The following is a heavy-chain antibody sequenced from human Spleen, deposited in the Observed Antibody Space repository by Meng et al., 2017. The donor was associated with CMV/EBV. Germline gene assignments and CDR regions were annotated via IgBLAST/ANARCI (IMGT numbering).Heavy chain of an antibody. V-gene: IGHV1-69*05. CDR3: ARDLWFGELFRGGMDV. CDR1: GGTFSSYA. CDR2: IIPIFGTA. J-gene: IGHJ6*02. D-gene: IGHD3-10*01. Sequence: SVKVSCKASGGTFSSYAISWVRQAPGQGLEWMGGIIPIFGTANYAQKFQGRVTITTDESTSTAYMELSSLRSEDTAVYYCARDLWFGELFRGGMDVWGQGTTVTVSS.